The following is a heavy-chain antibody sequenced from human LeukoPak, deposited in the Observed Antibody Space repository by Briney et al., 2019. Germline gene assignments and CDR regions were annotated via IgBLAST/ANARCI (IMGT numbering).Heavy chain of an antibody. V-gene: IGHV5-51*01. Sequence: GESLKISCKGSGYSFTSYLIGWVRQIPGKGLEWMGIIYPGDSDTRYSPSFQGQVTISADKSISNAYRQWRSLKTWDSVMYYCARHRSPRFLEGSIWGQGKMVTVSS. CDR3: ARHRSPRFLEGSI. CDR2: IYPGDSDT. J-gene: IGHJ3*02. CDR1: GYSFTSYL. D-gene: IGHD3-3*01.